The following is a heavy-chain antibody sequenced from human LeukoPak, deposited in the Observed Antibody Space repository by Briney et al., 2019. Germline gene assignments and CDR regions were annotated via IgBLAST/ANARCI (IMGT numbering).Heavy chain of an antibody. CDR3: ARDIVVVPAAIRSYYYYYMDV. Sequence: SETLSLTCTVSGGSISSYYWSWIRQPAGKGLEWIGRIYTSGSTNYNPSLKSRVTMSVDTSKNQFSLKLSSVTAADTAVYYCARDIVVVPAAIRSYYYYYMDVWGKGTTVTISS. CDR1: GGSISSYY. D-gene: IGHD2-2*01. CDR2: IYTSGST. V-gene: IGHV4-4*07. J-gene: IGHJ6*03.